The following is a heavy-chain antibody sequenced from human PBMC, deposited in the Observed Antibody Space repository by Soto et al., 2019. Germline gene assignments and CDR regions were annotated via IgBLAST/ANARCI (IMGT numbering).Heavy chain of an antibody. D-gene: IGHD3-22*01. J-gene: IGHJ4*02. CDR3: ARDKPEPHYDSSGYYGYYFDY. Sequence: GGSLILSCTASGISFYYYGMSWVRQAPGKGLEWVSGINWSGGSTDYADSVKGRFTISRDNSKNTLYLQMNSLRAEDTAVYYCARDKPEPHYDSSGYYGYYFDYWGQGTLVTVSS. CDR2: INWSGGST. CDR1: GISFYYYG. V-gene: IGHV3-20*04.